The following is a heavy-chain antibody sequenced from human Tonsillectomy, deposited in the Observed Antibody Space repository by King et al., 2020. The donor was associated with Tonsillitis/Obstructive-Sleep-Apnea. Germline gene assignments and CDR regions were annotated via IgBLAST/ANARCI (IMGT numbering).Heavy chain of an antibody. D-gene: IGHD2-15*01. CDR1: GFTFSDYY. CDR2: ISSSSSYT. J-gene: IGHJ6*02. Sequence: VQLVESGGGLVKPGGSLRLSCAASGFTFSDYYMSWIRQAPGKGLEWVSYISSSSSYTNYADSVKGRFTISRDNAKNSLYLQMNSLRAEDTAVYYCAGRTSLAVAVPYYYYDMDVWGQGATVTVS. V-gene: IGHV3-11*06. CDR3: AGRTSLAVAVPYYYYDMDV.